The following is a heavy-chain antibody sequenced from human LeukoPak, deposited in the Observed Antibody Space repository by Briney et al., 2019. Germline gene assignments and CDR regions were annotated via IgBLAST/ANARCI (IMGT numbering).Heavy chain of an antibody. V-gene: IGHV3-33*01. CDR3: ARSSPDGGIQLWFRLDY. D-gene: IGHD5-18*01. J-gene: IGHJ4*02. CDR1: GFTFSSYG. Sequence: GGSLRLSCAASGFTFSSYGKHWVRQAPGKGLEWVAVIWYDGSNKYYADSVKGRFTISRDNSKNTLYLQMNSLRAEDTAVYYCARSSPDGGIQLWFRLDYWGQGTLVTVSS. CDR2: IWYDGSNK.